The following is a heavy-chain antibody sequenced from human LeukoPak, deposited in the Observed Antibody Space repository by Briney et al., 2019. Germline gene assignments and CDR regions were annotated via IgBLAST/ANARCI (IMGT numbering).Heavy chain of an antibody. V-gene: IGHV4-39*01. CDR1: GGSISSSSYY. CDR3: ARHRQQLITAALDY. D-gene: IGHD6-13*01. Sequence: SETLSLTCTVSGGSISSSSYYWGWIRQPPGKGLEWIGSIYYSGSTYYNPSLKSRITISVDTSKNQFSLKLSSVTAADTAVYYCARHRQQLITAALDYWGQGTLVTVSS. J-gene: IGHJ4*02. CDR2: IYYSGST.